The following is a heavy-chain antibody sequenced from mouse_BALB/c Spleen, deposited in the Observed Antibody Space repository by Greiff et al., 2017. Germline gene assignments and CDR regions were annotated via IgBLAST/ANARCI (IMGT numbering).Heavy chain of an antibody. CDR3: ARDGGLLRYYFDY. D-gene: IGHD1-1*01. J-gene: IGHJ2*01. CDR2: IWAGGST. Sequence: VMLVESGPGLVAPSQSLSITCTVSGFSLTSYGVHWVRQPPGKGLEWLGVIWAGGSTNYNSALMSRLSISKDNSKSQVFLKMNSLQTDDTAMYYCARDGGLLRYYFDYWGQGTTLTVSS. CDR1: GFSLTSYG. V-gene: IGHV2-9*02.